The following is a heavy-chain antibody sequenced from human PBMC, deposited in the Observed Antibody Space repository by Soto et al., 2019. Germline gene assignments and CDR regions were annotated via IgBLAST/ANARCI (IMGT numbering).Heavy chain of an antibody. V-gene: IGHV4-34*01. CDR3: ARDKITGLFDY. Sequence: PSETLFLTCAVYGGSFSGYYWTWIRQPPGTGLEWIGEINHSGSTNYNPSLKSRVTTSVDTSKNQFSLKLTSVTAADTAVYYCARDKITGLFDYWGQGTLVTVSS. D-gene: IGHD2-8*02. CDR2: INHSGST. CDR1: GGSFSGYY. J-gene: IGHJ4*02.